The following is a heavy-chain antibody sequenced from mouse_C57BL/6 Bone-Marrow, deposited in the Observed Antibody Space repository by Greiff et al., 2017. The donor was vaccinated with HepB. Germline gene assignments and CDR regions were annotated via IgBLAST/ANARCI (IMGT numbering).Heavy chain of an antibody. CDR2: IYPGDGDT. CDR1: GYAFSSSW. J-gene: IGHJ3*01. D-gene: IGHD1-1*01. Sequence: VQLQQSGPELVKPGASVKISCKASGYAFSSSWMNWVKQRPGKGLEWIGRIYPGDGDTNYNGKFKGKATLTADKSSSTAYMQLSSLTSEDSAVYFCNYYGRPFAYWGQGTLVTVSA. CDR3: NYYGRPFAY. V-gene: IGHV1-82*01.